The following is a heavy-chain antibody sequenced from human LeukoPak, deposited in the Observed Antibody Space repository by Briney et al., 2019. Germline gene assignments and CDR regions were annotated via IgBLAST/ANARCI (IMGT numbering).Heavy chain of an antibody. V-gene: IGHV4-61*02. J-gene: IGHJ4*02. CDR2: IYASGST. Sequence: PSETLSLTCTVSGGSISSGSYYWSWIRQPAGKGLEWIGRIYASGSTNYNPSLESRVTMSLDTSKNQFSLKLRSVTAADTAVYYRARDAALDHCGGDCYPDYWGQGTLVTVSS. CDR3: ARDAALDHCGGDCYPDY. D-gene: IGHD2-21*01. CDR1: GGSISSGSYY.